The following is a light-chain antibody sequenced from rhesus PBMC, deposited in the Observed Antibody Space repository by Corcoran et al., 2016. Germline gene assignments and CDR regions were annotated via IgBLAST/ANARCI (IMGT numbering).Light chain of an antibody. J-gene: IGKJ1*01. CDR2: AAS. CDR1: QGISGW. CDR3: QQYDDFSWT. Sequence: DIQMNQSPSSLSASVGDKVTITCHASQGISGWLAWYQQKPGKAPKPLIYAASSLHSGDPSRFSGSGYGTDYSLTISSLQPEDFASYHCQQYDDFSWTFGQGTKVDIK. V-gene: IGKV1-19*01.